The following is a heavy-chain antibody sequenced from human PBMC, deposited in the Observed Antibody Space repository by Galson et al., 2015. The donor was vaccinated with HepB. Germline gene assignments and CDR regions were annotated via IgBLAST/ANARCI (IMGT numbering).Heavy chain of an antibody. CDR2: IKQDGSEK. V-gene: IGHV3-7*01. CDR3: ARDIHTWIQLWSYYYGMDV. CDR1: GFTFSSYW. J-gene: IGHJ6*02. Sequence: SLRLSCAASGFTFSSYWMSWVRQAPGKGLEWVANIKQDGSEKYYVDSVKGRFTISRDNAKNSLYLQMKSLRAEDTAVYYCARDIHTWIQLWSYYYGMDVWGQGATVTVSS. D-gene: IGHD5-18*01.